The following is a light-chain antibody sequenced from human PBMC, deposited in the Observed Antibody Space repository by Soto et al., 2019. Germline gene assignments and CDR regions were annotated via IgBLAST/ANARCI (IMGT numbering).Light chain of an antibody. Sequence: QSVLTQPASVSGSPGQSITISCTGTSSDVGAYNYVSWYQHHPGKVPKLLIYDVTKRPSGVPDRFSGSKSANTASLTVSGLQAEDEADYYCMCYAGGNNWVFGGGTKLTVL. J-gene: IGLJ3*02. CDR3: MCYAGGNNWV. CDR1: SSDVGAYNY. CDR2: DVT. V-gene: IGLV2-8*01.